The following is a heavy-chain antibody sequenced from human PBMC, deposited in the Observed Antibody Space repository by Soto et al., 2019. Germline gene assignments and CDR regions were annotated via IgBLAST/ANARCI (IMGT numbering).Heavy chain of an antibody. CDR2: IYPGDSDT. CDR3: AGPRGSYIYRGAFAI. Sequence: EVQLVQSGAEVKKPGESLKISCKGSGYSFTSYWIGWVRQMPGKGLEWMGIIYPGDSDTRYSPSFQGQVTISADKSITTADLPGSSLKASDTAMYYCAGPRGSYIYRGAFAIWGQGTMVTVSS. D-gene: IGHD1-26*01. CDR1: GYSFTSYW. J-gene: IGHJ3*02. V-gene: IGHV5-51*01.